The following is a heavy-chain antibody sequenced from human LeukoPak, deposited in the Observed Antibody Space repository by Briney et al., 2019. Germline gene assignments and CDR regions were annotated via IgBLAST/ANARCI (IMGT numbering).Heavy chain of an antibody. J-gene: IGHJ6*02. Sequence: GGSLKLACAASGFTFSGSGMQWVRQASGKGLEWIGRIRTKVNSYATAYAASVKGRFTISRDDSNNTAYLQMDSMKTEDTAVYYCSRGISGYGMDVWGQGTTVTVSS. CDR1: GFTFSGSG. V-gene: IGHV3-73*01. CDR2: IRTKVNSYAT. CDR3: SRGISGYGMDV. D-gene: IGHD6-13*01.